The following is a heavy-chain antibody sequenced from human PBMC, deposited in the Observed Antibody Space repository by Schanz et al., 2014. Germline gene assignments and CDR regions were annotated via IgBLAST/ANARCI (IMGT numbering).Heavy chain of an antibody. V-gene: IGHV3-30*04. CDR2: SSYDVSIK. Sequence: QVQLVESGGGVVQPGRSLRLSCAASGFTFSSYAMRWVRQAPGKGLEWVALSSYDVSIKDYSDSVKGRFTISRDNSKDTLYLQMHSLRDEATAVSYCAPGPSRGTYYYGMDVGGQGTPVTVSS. CDR3: APGPSRGTYYYGMDV. D-gene: IGHD2-2*01. J-gene: IGHJ6*02. CDR1: GFTFSSYA.